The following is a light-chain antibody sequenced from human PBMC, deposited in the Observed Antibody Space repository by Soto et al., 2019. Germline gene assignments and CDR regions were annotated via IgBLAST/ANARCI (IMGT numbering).Light chain of an antibody. J-gene: IGKJ3*01. CDR1: QGIANF. CDR3: QQLNSFPIP. Sequence: IQLTQSPSSLSASVGDRVTISCRASQGIANFLAWYQQKPGKAPKLLIYGASTLQSGVPSRFSGSGSVTDFTLTISSLQPEDFAIYYCQQLNSFPIPFGPGTKVDIK. V-gene: IGKV1-9*01. CDR2: GAS.